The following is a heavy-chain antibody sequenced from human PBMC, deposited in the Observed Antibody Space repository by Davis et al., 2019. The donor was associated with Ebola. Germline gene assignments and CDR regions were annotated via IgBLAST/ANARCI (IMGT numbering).Heavy chain of an antibody. D-gene: IGHD2-15*01. CDR1: GFTFSVAW. V-gene: IGHV3-15*01. Sequence: GESLKISCAASGFTFSVAWMTWVRQAPGKGLEWVGRIKSKGDGGTTDYAAPVKGRFTISRDDSKNTVFLQMNSLQAEDTAVYYCTTGSVGGGSPHDGYWGQGRLVTVSS. J-gene: IGHJ4*02. CDR2: IKSKGDGGTT. CDR3: TTGSVGGGSPHDGY.